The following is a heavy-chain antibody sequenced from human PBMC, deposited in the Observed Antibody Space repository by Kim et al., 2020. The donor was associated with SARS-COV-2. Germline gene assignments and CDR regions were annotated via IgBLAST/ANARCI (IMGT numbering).Heavy chain of an antibody. CDR3: ARDRGFFHPKTGDSSSWYGGVSRRGRFDY. Sequence: SVKVSCKASGGTFSSYAISWVRQAPGQGLEWMGGIIPIFGTANYAQKFQGRVTITADESTSTAYMELSSLRSEDTAVYYCARDRGFFHPKTGDSSSWYGGVSRRGRFDYWGQGTLVTVSS. D-gene: IGHD6-13*01. CDR2: IIPIFGTA. V-gene: IGHV1-69*13. CDR1: GGTFSSYA. J-gene: IGHJ4*02.